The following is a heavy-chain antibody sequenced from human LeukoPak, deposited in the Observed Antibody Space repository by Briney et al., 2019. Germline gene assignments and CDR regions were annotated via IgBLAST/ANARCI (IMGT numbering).Heavy chain of an antibody. Sequence: GRSLRLSCAASGFTFSSYGMHWVRQAPGKGLEWVAVIWYDGSNKYYADSVKGRFTISRDNSKNTLYLQMNSLRAEDTAMYYCAKHHYYDGSGYYPPGDGGQGTLVTVSS. J-gene: IGHJ4*02. D-gene: IGHD3-22*01. V-gene: IGHV3-33*06. CDR1: GFTFSSYG. CDR3: AKHHYYDGSGYYPPGD. CDR2: IWYDGSNK.